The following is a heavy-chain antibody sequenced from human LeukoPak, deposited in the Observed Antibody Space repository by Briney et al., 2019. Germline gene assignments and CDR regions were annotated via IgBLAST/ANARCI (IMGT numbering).Heavy chain of an antibody. CDR1: RFTFSTYG. D-gene: IGHD1-26*01. J-gene: IGHJ4*02. CDR3: ARDDGPGPSGYYFDY. CDR2: ISGSGGST. V-gene: IGHV3-23*01. Sequence: GGSLRLSCAASRFTFSTYGMSWVRQAPGKGLEWVSSISGSGGSTNYADSVKGRFTISRDNSKNTLYLQMNSLRAEDTAVYYCARDDGPGPSGYYFDYWGQGTLVTVSS.